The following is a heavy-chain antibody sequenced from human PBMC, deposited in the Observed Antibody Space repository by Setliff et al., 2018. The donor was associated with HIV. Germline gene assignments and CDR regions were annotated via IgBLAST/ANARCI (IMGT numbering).Heavy chain of an antibody. CDR1: GFTLSDYA. Sequence: GGSLRLSCAASGFTLSDYAMHWVRQAPGKGLEWVAVISYDGTNEYYADSVKGRFNISRDNYKNTVFLQMNSLIVDDSALYYCTRPYYYASGSYDYWGQGTLVTVSS. CDR2: ISYDGTNE. J-gene: IGHJ4*02. V-gene: IGHV3-30*03. CDR3: TRPYYYASGSYDY. D-gene: IGHD3-10*01.